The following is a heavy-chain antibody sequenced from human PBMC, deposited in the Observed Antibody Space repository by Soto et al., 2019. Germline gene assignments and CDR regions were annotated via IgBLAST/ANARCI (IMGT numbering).Heavy chain of an antibody. D-gene: IGHD4-17*01. Sequence: ASVKVSCKASGYTFTSYDINWVRQATGQGLEWMGWMNPNSGNTGYAQKFQGRVTMTRNTSISTAYMELSSLRSEDTAVYYCARTAMRLRYLNNWFDPWGQGTLVTVSS. V-gene: IGHV1-8*01. CDR2: MNPNSGNT. CDR1: GYTFTSYD. CDR3: ARTAMRLRYLNNWFDP. J-gene: IGHJ5*02.